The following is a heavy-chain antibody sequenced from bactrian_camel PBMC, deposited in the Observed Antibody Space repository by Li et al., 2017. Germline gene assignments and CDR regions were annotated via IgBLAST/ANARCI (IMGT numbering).Heavy chain of an antibody. CDR2: IRRDGGET. CDR3: VRDRGLAVPAGSFDY. D-gene: IGHD6*01. CDR1: GHSRGSNC. J-gene: IGHJ6*01. V-gene: IGHV3S45*01. Sequence: HVQLVESGGGSAQAGGSLRLSCKISGHSRGSNCVGWYRLPPGWAPAERGGIAAIRRDGGETWYAASVKGRFTISRDNAKNTINLELNSLKIEDTAMYYCVRDRGLAVPAGSFDYWAQGTQVTVS.